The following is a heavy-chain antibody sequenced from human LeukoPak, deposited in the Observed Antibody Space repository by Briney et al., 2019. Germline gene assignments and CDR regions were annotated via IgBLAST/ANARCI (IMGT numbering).Heavy chain of an antibody. CDR1: GFTFSSYS. Sequence: GGSLRLSCAASGFTFSSYSMNWVRQAPGKGLEWVSSISSSSSYIYYADSVKGRFTISRDNAKNPLYLQMNSLRAEDTAVYYCASSIVVVPAAIDYWGQGTLVTVSS. D-gene: IGHD2-2*01. J-gene: IGHJ4*02. CDR2: ISSSSSYI. CDR3: ASSIVVVPAAIDY. V-gene: IGHV3-21*01.